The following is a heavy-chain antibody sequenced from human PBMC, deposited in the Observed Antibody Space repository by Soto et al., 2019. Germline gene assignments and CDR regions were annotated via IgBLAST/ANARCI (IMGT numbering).Heavy chain of an antibody. D-gene: IGHD1-26*01. V-gene: IGHV1-69*13. CDR2: IIPIFGTA. Sequence: GASVKVSCKASGGTFSSYAISWVRQAPGQGLEWMGGIIPIFGTANYAQKFQGRVTITADESTSTAYMELSSLRSEDTAVYYCASNPGAYSGSPNGMDVWGQGTTVTVSS. CDR1: GGTFSSYA. CDR3: ASNPGAYSGSPNGMDV. J-gene: IGHJ6*02.